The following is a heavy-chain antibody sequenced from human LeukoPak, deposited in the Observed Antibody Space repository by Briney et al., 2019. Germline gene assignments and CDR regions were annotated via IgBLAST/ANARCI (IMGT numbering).Heavy chain of an antibody. V-gene: IGHV1-2*02. CDR2: MNPNSGGT. CDR3: ARVIGAGSYASKY. Sequence: ASVKVSCKASGYIFSDYYIHWVRQAPGQGLEWMGWMNPNSGGTDYAQKFQGRVTMTRDTSIITAYMELSRLTSDDTAMYYCARVIGAGSYASKYWGQGTLVTVS. D-gene: IGHD1-26*01. CDR1: GYIFSDYY. J-gene: IGHJ4*02.